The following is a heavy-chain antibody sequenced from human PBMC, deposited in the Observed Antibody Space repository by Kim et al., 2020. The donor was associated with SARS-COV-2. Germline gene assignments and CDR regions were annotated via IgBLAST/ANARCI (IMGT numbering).Heavy chain of an antibody. Sequence: SETLSLTCAVYGGSFSGYYWSWIRQPPGKGLEWIGEINHSGSTNYNPSLKSRVTISVDTSKNQFSLKLSSVTAADTAVYYCARTKGSWSDRPIDYWGQGTLVTVSS. CDR1: GGSFSGYY. D-gene: IGHD6-13*01. CDR2: INHSGST. CDR3: ARTKGSWSDRPIDY. V-gene: IGHV4-34*01. J-gene: IGHJ4*02.